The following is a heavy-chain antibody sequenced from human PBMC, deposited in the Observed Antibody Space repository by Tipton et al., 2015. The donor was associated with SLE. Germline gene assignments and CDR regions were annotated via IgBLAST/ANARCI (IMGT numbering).Heavy chain of an antibody. CDR3: ARDCGYGSASH. Sequence: SLRLSCAASGFTFSTHSMNWVRQAPGKGLEWVAVISYDGTNKYYADSVKGRFTISRDNSKNTLYLQMNSLRAEDTAVYYCARDCGYGSASHWGQGTLVTVSS. CDR1: GFTFSTHS. D-gene: IGHD3-10*01. J-gene: IGHJ4*02. V-gene: IGHV3-30*03. CDR2: ISYDGTNK.